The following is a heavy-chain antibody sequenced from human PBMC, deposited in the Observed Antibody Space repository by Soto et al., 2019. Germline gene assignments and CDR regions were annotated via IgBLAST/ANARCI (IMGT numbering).Heavy chain of an antibody. J-gene: IGHJ4*02. V-gene: IGHV3-74*03. CDR2: INSDGSST. CDR3: TRDPAPIGWYDY. Sequence: PGGSLRLSCAASGFTFSNFWMHWVRQAPGKGLVWVSRINSDGSSTMYRDSVKGRFTIFRDNAKNTLFLQMNSLRAEDMAVYYCTRDPAPIGWYDYWGPGTLVTVSS. CDR1: GFTFSNFW. D-gene: IGHD6-19*01.